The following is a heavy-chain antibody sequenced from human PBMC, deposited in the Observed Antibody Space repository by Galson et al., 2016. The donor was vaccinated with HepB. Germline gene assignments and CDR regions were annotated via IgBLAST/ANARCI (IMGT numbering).Heavy chain of an antibody. CDR2: TYYRSKWYN. D-gene: IGHD5/OR15-5a*01. Sequence: CAISGDSVSSNSAAWNWIRQSPSRGLEWLGRTYYRSKWYNDYAESVKSRITINPDTSKNQFSLQLNSVTHEDTAVYYCARVVGRGVYDGRFDYWGQGILVTVSS. V-gene: IGHV6-1*01. CDR1: GDSVSSNSAA. J-gene: IGHJ4*02. CDR3: ARVVGRGVYDGRFDY.